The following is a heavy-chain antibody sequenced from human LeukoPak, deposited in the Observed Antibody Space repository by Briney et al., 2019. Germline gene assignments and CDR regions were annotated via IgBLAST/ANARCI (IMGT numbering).Heavy chain of an antibody. Sequence: PGRSLRLSCAASGFTFSSYGMHWVRQAPGKGLEWVAVISYDGSNKYYADSVKGRFTISRDNSKNTLYLQMNSLRAGDTAVYYCAKDVRYSSSWPEYYFDYWGQGALVTVSS. D-gene: IGHD6-13*01. V-gene: IGHV3-30*18. CDR2: ISYDGSNK. CDR3: AKDVRYSSSWPEYYFDY. J-gene: IGHJ4*02. CDR1: GFTFSSYG.